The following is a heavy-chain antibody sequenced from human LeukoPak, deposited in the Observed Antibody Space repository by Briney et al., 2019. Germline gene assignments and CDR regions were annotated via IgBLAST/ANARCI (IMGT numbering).Heavy chain of an antibody. Sequence: PSETLSLTCGVSGTSFSSYYWSWIRQTPGKGLEWIGEVNHSGYTNMNPSLKSRVTISVDTSKNQFSLMLTSVTAADTAVYFCARMTTGHDYWGQGTLDTVPS. V-gene: IGHV4-34*01. J-gene: IGHJ4*02. CDR1: GTSFSSYY. CDR3: ARMTTGHDY. D-gene: IGHD4-17*01. CDR2: VNHSGYT.